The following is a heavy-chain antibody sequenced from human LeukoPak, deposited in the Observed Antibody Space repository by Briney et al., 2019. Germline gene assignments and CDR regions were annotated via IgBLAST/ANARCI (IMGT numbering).Heavy chain of an antibody. Sequence: PSETLSLTCTVSGGSISSYYWSWIRQPPGKGLEWIGYIYYSGSTNYNPSLKSRVTISVDTSKNQFSLKLSSVTAADTAVYYCASGWFRGAFDIWGQGTMVTVSS. J-gene: IGHJ3*02. CDR2: IYYSGST. V-gene: IGHV4-59*01. CDR1: GGSISSYY. D-gene: IGHD6-19*01. CDR3: ASGWFRGAFDI.